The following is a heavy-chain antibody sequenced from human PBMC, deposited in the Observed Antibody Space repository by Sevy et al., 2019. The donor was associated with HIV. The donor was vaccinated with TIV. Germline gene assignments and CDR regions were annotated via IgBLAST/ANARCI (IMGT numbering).Heavy chain of an antibody. CDR3: AKGPHPAVTTSYGMDV. Sequence: GGSLRLSCAASGFTFREYAMHWVRQAPGKGLEWLTFIRYDGTNKDYTDSVRGRFTISRDNSKNTLYLQMNSLRGEDTAVYYCAKGPHPAVTTSYGMDVWVQGTTVTVSS. V-gene: IGHV3-30*02. CDR1: GFTFREYA. CDR2: IRYDGTNK. D-gene: IGHD4-17*01. J-gene: IGHJ6*02.